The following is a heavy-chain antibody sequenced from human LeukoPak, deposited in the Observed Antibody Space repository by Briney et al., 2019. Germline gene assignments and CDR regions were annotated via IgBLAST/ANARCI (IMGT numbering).Heavy chain of an antibody. V-gene: IGHV3-23*01. J-gene: IGHJ4*02. CDR2: ISGSGGST. CDR3: ARNSNYDILTGYDPYDY. CDR1: GFTFSSYG. Sequence: PGGSLRLSCAASGFTFSSYGMSWVRQAPGKGLEWVSAISGSGGSTYYADSVKGRFTISRDDSKNTLYLQMNSLRAEDTAVYYCARNSNYDILTGYDPYDYWGQGTLVTVSS. D-gene: IGHD3-9*01.